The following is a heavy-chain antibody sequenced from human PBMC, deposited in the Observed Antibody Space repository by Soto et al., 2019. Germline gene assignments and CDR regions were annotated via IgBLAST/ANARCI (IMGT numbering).Heavy chain of an antibody. D-gene: IGHD1-26*01. Sequence: QVQLQESGPGLVKPSETLSLTCTVSGGSISSYYWSWIRQPPGKGLEWIGYIYYSGSTNYNPSLKSRVTISVDTSKHQFSLKLSSVTAADTAVYYCARAGGIVGATPPGGMDVWGQGTTVTVSS. V-gene: IGHV4-59*01. CDR1: GGSISSYY. CDR2: IYYSGST. J-gene: IGHJ6*02. CDR3: ARAGGIVGATPPGGMDV.